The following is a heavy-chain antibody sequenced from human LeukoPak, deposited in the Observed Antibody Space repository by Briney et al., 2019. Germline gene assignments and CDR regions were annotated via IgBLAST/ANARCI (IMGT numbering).Heavy chain of an antibody. D-gene: IGHD1-26*01. CDR1: GGSVSGTNYY. Sequence: SETLSLTCSVSGGSVSGTNYYWAWIRQPPEKGLEWIGTIYYSGSTYYNVSLKSRVTISVDTSKNQFSLNLSSVTAADTAVYYCARLRSPGDFDYWGQGTLVTVSS. CDR2: IYYSGST. V-gene: IGHV4-39*07. CDR3: ARLRSPGDFDY. J-gene: IGHJ4*02.